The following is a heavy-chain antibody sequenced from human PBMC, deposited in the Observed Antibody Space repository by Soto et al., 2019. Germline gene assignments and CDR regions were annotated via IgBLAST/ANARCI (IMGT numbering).Heavy chain of an antibody. CDR3: PKGGVVVASAPDY. CDR2: ITDSGDST. CDR1: GFTFNNYA. V-gene: IGHV3-23*01. D-gene: IGHD2-15*01. Sequence: GGSLRLSCGASGFTFNNYAMNWVRQAPGKGLEWVSAITDSGDSTYYADSVKGRFTISRDNSKSTLYLQMNSLRAEDSAVYYCPKGGVVVASAPDYWGQGTLVTVYS. J-gene: IGHJ4*02.